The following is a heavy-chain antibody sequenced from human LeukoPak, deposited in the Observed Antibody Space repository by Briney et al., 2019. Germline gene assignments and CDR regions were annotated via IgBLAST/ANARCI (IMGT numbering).Heavy chain of an antibody. D-gene: IGHD5-12*01. Sequence: GESLKISCKGSGYSFTSSWISWVRQMPGKGLEWMGRIDPSDSYTNYSPSFQGHVTISADKSISTAYLQWSSLKASDTAMYYCARHNSGHDYVLDYWGQGTLVTVSS. J-gene: IGHJ4*02. CDR3: ARHNSGHDYVLDY. V-gene: IGHV5-10-1*01. CDR2: IDPSDSYT. CDR1: GYSFTSSW.